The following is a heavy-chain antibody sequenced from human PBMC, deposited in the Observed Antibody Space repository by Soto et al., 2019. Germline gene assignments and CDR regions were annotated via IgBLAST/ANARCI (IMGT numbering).Heavy chain of an antibody. CDR2: IISIFGTA. D-gene: IGHD2-21*01. CDR1: GGTFSSYA. Sequence: QVQLVQSGAEVKKPGSSVKVSCKASGGTFSSYAISWVRQAPGQGLQWMGGIISIFGTADYAQKFQGRVTITTNESTSTAHMERSNLRSVDTAVYDCRSHCGGTTEGRYSSGMDIWGQGTTVTVSS. J-gene: IGHJ6*02. V-gene: IGHV1-69*05. CDR3: RSHCGGTTEGRYSSGMDI.